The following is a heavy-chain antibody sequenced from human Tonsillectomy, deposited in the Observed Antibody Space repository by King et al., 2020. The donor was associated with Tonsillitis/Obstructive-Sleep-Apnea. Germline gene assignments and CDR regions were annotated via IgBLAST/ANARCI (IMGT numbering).Heavy chain of an antibody. J-gene: IGHJ2*01. CDR3: VRTRYDSSGFASWYFDL. Sequence: HVQLQQSGPGLVKPSQTLSLTCAISGDSVSSNSAAWNWVRQSPSRGLEWLGRTYYRSKWYNDYAVSVKSRITINPDTSKNQFSLQLNSVTPEDTAVYYCVRTRYDSSGFASWYFDLWGRGTLVTVSS. V-gene: IGHV6-1*01. CDR2: TYYRSKWYN. CDR1: GDSVSSNSAA. D-gene: IGHD3-22*01.